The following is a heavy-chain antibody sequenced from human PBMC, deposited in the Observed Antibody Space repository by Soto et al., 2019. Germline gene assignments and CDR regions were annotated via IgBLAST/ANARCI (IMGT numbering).Heavy chain of an antibody. J-gene: IGHJ5*02. CDR2: MNPNSGNT. Sequence: QVQLVQSGAEVKKPGASVKVSCKASGYTFTSYDINWVRQATGQGLEWMGWMNPNSGNTGYAQKFQGRVTMTRNTSISTAYMELSSLRSEDTAVYYCERGSKGSSWYAYWFDPWGQGTLVTVSS. CDR1: GYTFTSYD. CDR3: ERGSKGSSWYAYWFDP. V-gene: IGHV1-8*01. D-gene: IGHD6-13*01.